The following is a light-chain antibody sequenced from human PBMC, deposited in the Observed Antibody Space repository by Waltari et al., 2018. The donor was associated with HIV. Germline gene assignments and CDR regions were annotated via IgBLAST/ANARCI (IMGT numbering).Light chain of an antibody. CDR1: QSVLYSSNNKNY. V-gene: IGKV4-1*01. J-gene: IGKJ1*01. CDR2: WAS. Sequence: DIVMTPSPDSLAVSLGERATTNCKSRQSVLYSSNNKNYLAWYQQKPGQPPKLLIYWASTRESGVPDRFSGSGSQTDFTLTISSLQAEDVAVYYCQQYYSTLRTFGQGTKVEIK. CDR3: QQYYSTLRT.